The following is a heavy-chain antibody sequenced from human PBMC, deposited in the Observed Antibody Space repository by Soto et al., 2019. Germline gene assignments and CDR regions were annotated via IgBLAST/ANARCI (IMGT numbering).Heavy chain of an antibody. V-gene: IGHV4-34*01. D-gene: IGHD3-10*01. J-gene: IGHJ5*02. Sequence: SETLSLTCAVYGGSFSCYYWSWIRQPPGKGLEWIGEINHSGSSNYNPSLKSRVTISVDTSKNQFSLKLSSVTAADTAVYYCAREENVLLWFGELTNWFDPWGQGTLVTVSS. CDR3: AREENVLLWFGELTNWFDP. CDR1: GGSFSCYY. CDR2: INHSGSS.